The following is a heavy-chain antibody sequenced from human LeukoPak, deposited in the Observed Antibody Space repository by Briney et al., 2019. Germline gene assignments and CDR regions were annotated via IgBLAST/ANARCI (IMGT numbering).Heavy chain of an antibody. J-gene: IGHJ4*02. Sequence: SETLSLTCTVSGGSISGSSYYWGWIRQPPGKGLEWIGSIYYSGSTYYNPSLKSRVTISVDTSKNQFSLKLSSVTAADTAVYYCAVGYSYGTPYDYWGQGTLVTVSS. V-gene: IGHV4-39*01. D-gene: IGHD5-18*01. CDR1: GGSISGSSYY. CDR3: AVGYSYGTPYDY. CDR2: IYYSGST.